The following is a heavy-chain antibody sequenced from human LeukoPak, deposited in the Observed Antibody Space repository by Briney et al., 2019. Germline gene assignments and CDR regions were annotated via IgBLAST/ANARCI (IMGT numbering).Heavy chain of an antibody. D-gene: IGHD3-16*01. V-gene: IGHV4-39*07. CDR3: ARHPGGENTQFDY. CDR2: IYYSGRT. CDR1: DDFIRSNNYY. J-gene: IGHJ4*02. Sequence: SETLSLTCTVSDDFIRSNNYYWGWVRQPPGKGLEWIGSIYYSGRTYHNPSLKSRVTISVDTSRNQFSLELRSVTAADTAVYYCARHPGGENTQFDYWGQGTLVTVSS.